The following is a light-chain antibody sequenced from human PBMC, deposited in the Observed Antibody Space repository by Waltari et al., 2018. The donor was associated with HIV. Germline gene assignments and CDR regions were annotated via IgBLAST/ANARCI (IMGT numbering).Light chain of an antibody. CDR1: QSVNINH. J-gene: IGKJ1*01. V-gene: IGKV3-20*01. Sequence: EIVLTQSPGTLSLSPGESVTLSCRASQSVNINHLAWYQHKPGQSPRLLIYCTSDRATGIPDRFSGSGSGTDVSLTINRLEPEDVAIYYCQKYTSSPTFGQGTKVDMK. CDR2: CTS. CDR3: QKYTSSPT.